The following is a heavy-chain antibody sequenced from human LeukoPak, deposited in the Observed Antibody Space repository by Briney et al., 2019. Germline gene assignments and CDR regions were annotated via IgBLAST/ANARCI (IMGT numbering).Heavy chain of an antibody. J-gene: IGHJ4*02. CDR2: ISGSGGST. Sequence: GGSLRLSCAASGFTFSSYAMSWVRQAPGKGLEWVSAISGSGGSTYYADSVKGRFTISRDNSKNTLYLQMNSLRAEDTAVYYCAKDVQSGHSSSWPLDYWGQGTLVTVSS. CDR1: GFTFSSYA. V-gene: IGHV3-23*01. CDR3: AKDVQSGHSSSWPLDY. D-gene: IGHD6-13*01.